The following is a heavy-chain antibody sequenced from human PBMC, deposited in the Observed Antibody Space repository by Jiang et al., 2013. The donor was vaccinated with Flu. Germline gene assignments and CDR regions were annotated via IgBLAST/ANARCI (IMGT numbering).Heavy chain of an antibody. Sequence: GAEVKKPGSSVKVSCKASGGTFSSYAISWVRQAPGQGLEWMGGIIPIFGTANYAQKFQGRVTITADESTSTAYMELSSLRSEDTAVYYCAMSIAARGRTNWFDPWGQGTLVTVSS. J-gene: IGHJ5*02. CDR2: IIPIFGTA. CDR3: AMSIAARGRTNWFDP. CDR1: GGTFSSYA. D-gene: IGHD6-6*01. V-gene: IGHV1-69*01.